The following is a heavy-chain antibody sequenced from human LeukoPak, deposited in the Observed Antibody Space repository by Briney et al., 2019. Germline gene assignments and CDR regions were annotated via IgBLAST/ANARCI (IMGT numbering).Heavy chain of an antibody. D-gene: IGHD2-15*01. V-gene: IGHV4-39*01. CDR3: ARRNYCSGGSCYPTAWFDP. CDR1: GGSISSSSYY. CDR2: IYYSGST. Sequence: SETLSLTCTVSGGSISSSSYYWGWLRQPPGKGLEWIGSIYYSGSTYYNPSLKSRVTISVDTSKNQFSLKLSSVTAADTAVYYCARRNYCSGGSCYPTAWFDPWGQGTLVTVSS. J-gene: IGHJ5*02.